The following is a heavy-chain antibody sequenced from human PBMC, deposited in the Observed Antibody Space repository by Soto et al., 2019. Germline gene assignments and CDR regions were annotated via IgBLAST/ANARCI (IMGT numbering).Heavy chain of an antibody. Sequence: GGSLRLSCAASGFTFSSYGMHWVRQAPGKGLEWVAVISYDGSNKYYADSVKGRFTISRDNSKNTLYLQMNSLRAEDTAVYYCAKDSDYVWLNYGMDVWGQGTTVTVSS. D-gene: IGHD3-10*02. J-gene: IGHJ6*02. CDR3: AKDSDYVWLNYGMDV. CDR2: ISYDGSNK. V-gene: IGHV3-30*18. CDR1: GFTFSSYG.